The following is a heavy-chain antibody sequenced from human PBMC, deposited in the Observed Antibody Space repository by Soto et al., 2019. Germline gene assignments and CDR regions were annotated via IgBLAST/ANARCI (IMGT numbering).Heavy chain of an antibody. CDR2: TYYRSKWYD. D-gene: IGHD3-16*01. CDR3: ARVRFGQKMSNFDY. Sequence: PSQTLSLTCAIFGDSVSSKSVAWNWIRQSPSRGLEWLGRTYYRSKWYDDYAVSVKSRITINPDTSKNQFSLQLNSETPEDTAVYYCARVRFGQKMSNFDYWGQGILVIVSS. V-gene: IGHV6-1*01. J-gene: IGHJ4*02. CDR1: GDSVSSKSVA.